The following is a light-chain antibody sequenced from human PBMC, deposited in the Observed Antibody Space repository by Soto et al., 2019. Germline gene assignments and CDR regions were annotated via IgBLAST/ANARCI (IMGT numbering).Light chain of an antibody. V-gene: IGLV2-23*01. CDR3: SSYAGSATYV. Sequence: QSALTQPASVSGSPGQSITISCTGTSSDVGSYNLVSWYQQHPDKAPKLMIYEGFKRPSGVSDRFSGSKSGNTAFLIISGLQAEDEADYYCSSYAGSATYVFGTGTKLTVL. J-gene: IGLJ1*01. CDR2: EGF. CDR1: SSDVGSYNL.